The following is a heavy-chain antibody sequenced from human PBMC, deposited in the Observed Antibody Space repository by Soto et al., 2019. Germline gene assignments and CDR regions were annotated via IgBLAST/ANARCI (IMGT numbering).Heavy chain of an antibody. CDR2: VSYDGSNN. D-gene: IGHD3-10*01. V-gene: IGHV3-30-3*01. Sequence: QVQLVEFGGGEVQPGRSLRLSCAASGFTFSSFGMHWVRQAPGKGLEWVAVVSYDGSNNYYANSVKGRFTISRDNSKNMLFLQMNSLTLEDTALYYCARDSDPRMVREVLTDDFDHWGQATLVTVSS. J-gene: IGHJ4*02. CDR1: GFTFSSFG. CDR3: ARDSDPRMVREVLTDDFDH.